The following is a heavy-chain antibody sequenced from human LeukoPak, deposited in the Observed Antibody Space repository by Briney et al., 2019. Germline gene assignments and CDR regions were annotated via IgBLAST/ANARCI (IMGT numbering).Heavy chain of an antibody. D-gene: IGHD6-19*01. Sequence: PSETLSLTCTVSGGSISSSSYYWGWIRQPPGKGLEWIGSIYYSGSTYYNPSLKSRVTISVDTSKNQFSLKLSSVTAADTAVYYCARDRRAVAGPSFDYWGQGILVTVSS. CDR3: ARDRRAVAGPSFDY. CDR1: GGSISSSSYY. CDR2: IYYSGST. V-gene: IGHV4-39*07. J-gene: IGHJ4*02.